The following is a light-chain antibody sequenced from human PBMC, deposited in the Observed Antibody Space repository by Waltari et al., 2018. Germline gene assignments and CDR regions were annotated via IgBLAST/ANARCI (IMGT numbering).Light chain of an antibody. J-gene: IGKJ4*02. CDR2: AAT. V-gene: IGKV1-17*01. Sequence: DIQMTQSPSSLSASVGDTVTITCRASQAIGRYLNWFQLKPGKTPKLLIYAATTLESGVPARFGGSGSGKEFTLTISSLRPEDFATYYCLQDNDFPTFGGGTKVEIK. CDR3: LQDNDFPT. CDR1: QAIGRY.